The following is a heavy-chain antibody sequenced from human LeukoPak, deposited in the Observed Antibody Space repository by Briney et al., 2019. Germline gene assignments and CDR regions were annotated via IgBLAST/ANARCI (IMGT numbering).Heavy chain of an antibody. D-gene: IGHD5-12*01. V-gene: IGHV1-24*01. CDR2: FDPEDGET. CDR3: ARVEIVGTPPDY. Sequence: ASVKVSCKVSGYTLTELSMHWVRQAPGKGLEWMGGFDPEDGETIYAQKFQGRVTITADESTSTAYMELSSLRSEDTAVYYCARVEIVGTPPDYWGQGTLVTVSS. CDR1: GYTLTELS. J-gene: IGHJ4*02.